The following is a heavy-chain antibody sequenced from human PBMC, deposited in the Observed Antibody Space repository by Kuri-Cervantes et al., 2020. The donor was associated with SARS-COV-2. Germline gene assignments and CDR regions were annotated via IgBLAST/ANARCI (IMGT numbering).Heavy chain of an antibody. J-gene: IGHJ4*02. CDR1: GGSISSYY. Sequence: SETLSLTCSVSGGSISSYYWSWIRQPPGKGLEWIGNIYFTGNTNYNPALGSRVTISIDTPKNQFSLMLGSQTAADTAVYYCARRFGDYGQFDYWGQGTLVTVSS. D-gene: IGHD2-21*01. CDR3: ARRFGDYGQFDY. CDR2: IYFTGNT. V-gene: IGHV4-59*01.